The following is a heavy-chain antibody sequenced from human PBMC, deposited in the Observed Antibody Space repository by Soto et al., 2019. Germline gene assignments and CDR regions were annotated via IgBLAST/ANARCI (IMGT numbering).Heavy chain of an antibody. J-gene: IGHJ5*02. D-gene: IGHD2-21*01. CDR3: ARLRIATNNSKWFAP. V-gene: IGHV4-31*03. Sequence: SETLSLTCSVSGAALNSGNYYWSWIRQVPGKGLEWIGHKYVTGAVDYNPSLRDRITISQDTSERQFSLNLRLVTAADMAVYYCARLRIATNNSKWFAPWGPGTLVTVSS. CDR1: GAALNSGNYY. CDR2: KYVTGAV.